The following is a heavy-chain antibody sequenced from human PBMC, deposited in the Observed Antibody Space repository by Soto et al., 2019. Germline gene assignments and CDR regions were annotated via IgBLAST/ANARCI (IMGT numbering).Heavy chain of an antibody. CDR1: GFTFSRYS. CDR3: ARDLTSHYYDSSGYSFDY. CDR2: ISSSSSYI. V-gene: IGHV3-21*01. J-gene: IGHJ4*02. D-gene: IGHD3-22*01. Sequence: EVQLVESGGGLVKPGGSLRLSCAASGFTFSRYSMNWVRQAPGKGLEWVSSISSSSSYIYYADSVKGRFTISRDNAKNSLYLQMNSLRAEDTAVYYCARDLTSHYYDSSGYSFDYWGQGTLVTVSS.